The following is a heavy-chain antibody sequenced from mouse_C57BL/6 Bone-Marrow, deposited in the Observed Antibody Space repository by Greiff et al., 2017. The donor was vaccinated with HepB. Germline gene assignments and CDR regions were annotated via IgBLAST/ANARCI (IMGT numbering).Heavy chain of an antibody. CDR3: AKGDHESGDY. D-gene: IGHD1-3*01. Sequence: EVQLVESGPGLVQPSPSLPLPCSVTGYSIPSGYYCNWIRQFQGNKLEWMGYISYDGSNNYNPSLKNRISITRDTSKNQFFLKLNTVTTEDTAQYYGAKGDHESGDYRGQATSVTASS. J-gene: IGHJ4*01. CDR1: GYSIPSGYY. CDR2: ISYDGSN. V-gene: IGHV3-6*01.